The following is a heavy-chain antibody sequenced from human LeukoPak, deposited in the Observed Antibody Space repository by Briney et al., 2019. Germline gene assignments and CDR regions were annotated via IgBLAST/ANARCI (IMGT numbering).Heavy chain of an antibody. CDR3: ATPPRAYTSS. Sequence: GGSLRLSCAASGFNFTNYAMSWVRQAPAKGLEWVSALSGRGSNTYYADSVKGRFTISRDNSKNTLYLQMNSLRAEDTAVYYCATPPRAYTSSWGHGTLVTVSS. D-gene: IGHD5-18*01. CDR1: GFNFTNYA. V-gene: IGHV3-23*01. J-gene: IGHJ5*01. CDR2: LSGRGSNT.